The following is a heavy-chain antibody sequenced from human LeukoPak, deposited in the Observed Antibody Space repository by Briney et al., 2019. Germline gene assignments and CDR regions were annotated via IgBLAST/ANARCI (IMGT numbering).Heavy chain of an antibody. CDR1: GFTFNIYG. CDR3: ARASRNGYDY. CDR2: IGHRSIDI. V-gene: IGHV3-48*04. D-gene: IGHD5-24*01. J-gene: IGHJ4*02. Sequence: QSGGSLRLSCAASGFTFNIYGVNWVRQPPGKGPEWVSYIGHRSIDIHYADSVKGRFTISRDNAKNSLYLQMNSLRAEDTAEYVCARASRNGYDYWGRGTLVTVSS.